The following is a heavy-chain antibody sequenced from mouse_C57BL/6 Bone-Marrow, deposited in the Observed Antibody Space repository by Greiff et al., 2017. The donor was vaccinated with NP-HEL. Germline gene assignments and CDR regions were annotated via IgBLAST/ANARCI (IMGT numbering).Heavy chain of an antibody. CDR2: ISGGGGNT. CDR3: ARHVYYFDY. J-gene: IGHJ2*01. CDR1: GFTFSSYT. V-gene: IGHV5-9*01. Sequence: EVQVVESGGGLVKPGGSLKLSCAASGFTFSSYTMSWVRQTPEQRLEWVATISGGGGNTYYPDSVKGRFTISRDNAKNTLYLQMSSLRSEDTALYYCARHVYYFDYWGQGTTLTVSS.